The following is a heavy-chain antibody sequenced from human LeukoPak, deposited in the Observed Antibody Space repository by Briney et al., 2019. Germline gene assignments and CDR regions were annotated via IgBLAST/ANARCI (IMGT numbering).Heavy chain of an antibody. CDR2: ISGSGVTT. J-gene: IGHJ1*01. Sequence: GGSLRLSCAASGFTFSSYAMSWVRQAPGKGLDWVSAISGSGVTTHYAGSVKGRFSISRDNSKNTLYLQMNSLRAEDTALYYCAKKVVVGATSPYSDFQDWGQGTLVTVSS. D-gene: IGHD1-26*01. CDR3: AKKVVVGATSPYSDFQD. CDR1: GFTFSSYA. V-gene: IGHV3-23*01.